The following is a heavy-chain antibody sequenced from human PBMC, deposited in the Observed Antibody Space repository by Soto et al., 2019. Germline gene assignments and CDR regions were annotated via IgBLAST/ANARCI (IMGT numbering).Heavy chain of an antibody. D-gene: IGHD2-21*02. J-gene: IGHJ6*02. CDR3: IQSRFGGDCLQSYASYYYYGMDV. Sequence: SGPTLVNPTQTLTLTCTFSGFSLSTSGVGVGWIRQPPGKALEWLALIYWDDDKRYSPSLKSRLNITKETSKNQVVLTMTNMDLVDTATYYCIQSRFGGDCLQSYASYYYYGMDVWGQGTTVTVSS. CDR2: IYWDDDK. CDR1: GFSLSTSGVG. V-gene: IGHV2-5*02.